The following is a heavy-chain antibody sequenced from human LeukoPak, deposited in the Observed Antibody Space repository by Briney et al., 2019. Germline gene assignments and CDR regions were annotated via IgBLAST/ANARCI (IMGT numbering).Heavy chain of an antibody. CDR1: GYIFTEHH. V-gene: IGHV1-18*01. Sequence: ASVKVSCKASGYIFTEHHINWVRQAPGQGLEWMGWISGYNGNTNYAQKFQGRVTITADESTSTAYMELSSLRSEDTAVYYCARDRVPGPSGWFDPWGQGTLVTVSS. CDR2: ISGYNGNT. D-gene: IGHD3-10*01. CDR3: ARDRVPGPSGWFDP. J-gene: IGHJ5*02.